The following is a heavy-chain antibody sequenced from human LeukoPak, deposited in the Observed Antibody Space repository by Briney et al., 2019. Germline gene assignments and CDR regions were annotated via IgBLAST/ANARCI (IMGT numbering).Heavy chain of an antibody. CDR3: ARWATYSGSWSWFDP. D-gene: IGHD1-26*01. J-gene: IGHJ5*02. Sequence: PSETLSLTRTVSGGSISNYYWSWIRQPPGKGLEWIGYIYYSGSTNYNPSLKSRVTISVDTSKNQFSLKLSSVTAADTAVYYCARWATYSGSWSWFDPWGQGTQVTVSS. CDR1: GGSISNYY. V-gene: IGHV4-59*01. CDR2: IYYSGST.